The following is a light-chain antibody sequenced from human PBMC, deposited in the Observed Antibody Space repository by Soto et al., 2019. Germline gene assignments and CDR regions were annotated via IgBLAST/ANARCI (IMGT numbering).Light chain of an antibody. V-gene: IGKV4-1*01. J-gene: IGKJ1*01. CDR2: WAS. Sequence: DIVMTQSPDSLAVSLGERATINCRSSQSVLYSSKYKSYLAWYQQKPGQPPKLLIYWASTRESGVPDRFSGSGSGTDFTLTISSLQAEDVAVYYCQQYWSTPRTFGQGTKVEIK. CDR3: QQYWSTPRT. CDR1: QSVLYSSKYKSY.